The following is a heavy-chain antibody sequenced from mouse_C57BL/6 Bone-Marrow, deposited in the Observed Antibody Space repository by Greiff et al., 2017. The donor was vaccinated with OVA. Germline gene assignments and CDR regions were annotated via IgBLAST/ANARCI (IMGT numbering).Heavy chain of an antibody. V-gene: IGHV1-72*01. CDR3: ARERDYDGYYPWFAD. J-gene: IGHJ3*01. CDR2: IDPNSGGT. Sequence: LQQPGAELVKPGASVKLSCKASGYTFTSYWMHWVKQRPGRGLEWIGRIDPNSGGTKYTEQFKSKATLTVDKPSSTAYMQLSSLTSEDSAVYYCARERDYDGYYPWFADWGQGTLVTVSA. D-gene: IGHD2-3*01. CDR1: GYTFTSYW.